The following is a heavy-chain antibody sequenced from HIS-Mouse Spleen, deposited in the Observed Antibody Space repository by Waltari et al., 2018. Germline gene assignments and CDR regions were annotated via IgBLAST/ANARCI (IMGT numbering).Heavy chain of an antibody. J-gene: IGHJ4*02. CDR3: ARENPRYSGYDY. D-gene: IGHD5-12*01. V-gene: IGHV3-66*01. CDR1: GFTDSSNY. Sequence: EVQLVESGGGVVQPGGSLRLSCAASGFTDSSNYMSWVRQAPGKGLEWVSVIYSGGSTYYADSVKGRFTISRDNSKNTLYLQMNSLRAEDTAVYYCARENPRYSGYDYWGQGTLVTVSS. CDR2: IYSGGST.